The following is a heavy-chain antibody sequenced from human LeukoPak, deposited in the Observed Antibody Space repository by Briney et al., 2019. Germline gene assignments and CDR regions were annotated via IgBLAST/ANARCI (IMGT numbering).Heavy chain of an antibody. CDR2: IRSKAYGGTT. CDR1: GFTFGDYA. J-gene: IGHJ3*02. Sequence: GGSLRLSCTASGFTFGDYAMSWVRQAPGKGLEWVGFIRSKAYGGTTEYAASVKGRFTISRDDSKSIAYLQMNSLKTEDTAVYYCTRAGNYYGSGAGYDAFDIWGQGTMVTVSS. CDR3: TRAGNYYGSGAGYDAFDI. D-gene: IGHD3-10*01. V-gene: IGHV3-49*04.